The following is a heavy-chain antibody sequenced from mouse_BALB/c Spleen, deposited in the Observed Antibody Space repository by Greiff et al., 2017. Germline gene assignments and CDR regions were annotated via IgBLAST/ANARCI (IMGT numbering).Heavy chain of an antibody. D-gene: IGHD2-1*01. V-gene: IGHV1S81*02. CDR3: TLRDLLPLDY. CDR2: INPSNGGT. Sequence: QVQLQQSGAELVKPGASVKLSCKASGYTFTSYYMYWVKQRPGQGLEWIGEINPSNGGTNFNEKFKSKATLTVDKSSSTAYMQLSSLTSEDSAVYYCTLRDLLPLDYWGQGTTLTVSS. CDR1: GYTFTSYY. J-gene: IGHJ2*01.